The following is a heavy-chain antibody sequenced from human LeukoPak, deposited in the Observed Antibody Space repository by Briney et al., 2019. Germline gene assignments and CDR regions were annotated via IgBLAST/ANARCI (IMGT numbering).Heavy chain of an antibody. CDR1: GSTFSTYA. J-gene: IGHJ2*01. V-gene: IGHV3-23*01. CDR2: ISGSGDST. CDR3: AKRVLTVRGVTWYFDL. D-gene: IGHD3-10*01. Sequence: TGGSLRLSCAASGSTFSTYAMSWVRQAPGKGLEWVSGISGSGDSTYYVDSVKGRFTISRDNSKNTLYLQMNSLRAEDTAVYYCAKRVLTVRGVTWYFDLWGRGTLVTVSS.